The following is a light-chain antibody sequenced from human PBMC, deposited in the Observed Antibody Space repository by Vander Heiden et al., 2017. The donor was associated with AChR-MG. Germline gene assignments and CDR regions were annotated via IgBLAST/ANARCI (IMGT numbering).Light chain of an antibody. V-gene: IGLV2-14*03. CDR1: SSDVGGYNY. CDR3: SSYTSSNTVL. CDR2: DVS. J-gene: IGLJ2*01. Sequence: QSALPHPASVSGPPGQSVTTSWPGTSSDVGGYNYVSWYQQHPGKPPKLMIYDVSERPSGVSYRFSGSKSGFTAALTISGLQAEDEADYYCSSYTSSNTVLFGGGTKLTVL.